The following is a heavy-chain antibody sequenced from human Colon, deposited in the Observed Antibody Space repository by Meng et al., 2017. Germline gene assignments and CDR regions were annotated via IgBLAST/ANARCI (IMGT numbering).Heavy chain of an antibody. V-gene: IGHV4-31*03. CDR3: ARGLNEGGLAHNWFDP. CDR2: INHSGST. CDR1: GGSLSSDTYY. D-gene: IGHD1-1*01. J-gene: IGHJ5*02. Sequence: HGRLRGAGPGRVKPSQNLSLTVTVSGGSLSSDTYYWTWIRQDPGKGLEWIGIINHSGSTYYNPSLKSRVTMSLDTSKQQFSLKLISVTAADTAVYFCARGLNEGGLAHNWFDPWGQGTLVTVSS.